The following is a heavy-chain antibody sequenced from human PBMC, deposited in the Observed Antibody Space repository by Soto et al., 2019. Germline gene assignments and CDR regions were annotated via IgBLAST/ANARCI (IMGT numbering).Heavy chain of an antibody. CDR2: IYYSGRT. D-gene: IGHD2-21*02. J-gene: IGHJ4*02. CDR1: GESISSSSYY. Sequence: SETLSLTCIVSGESISSSSYYWGWIRQPPGKGLEWIGSIYYSGRTYYNPSFKSRVTISIDTSKNQFSLKLSSVTATDTAVYYCARQRTTVATQAYFDHWGQGALVTVSS. CDR3: ARQRTTVATQAYFDH. V-gene: IGHV4-39*01.